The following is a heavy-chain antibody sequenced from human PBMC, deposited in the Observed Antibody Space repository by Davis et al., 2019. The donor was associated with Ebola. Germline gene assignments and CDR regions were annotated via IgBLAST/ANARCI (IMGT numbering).Heavy chain of an antibody. CDR3: ARRRGTYPDWYLDL. CDR1: GGPIGGDL. CDR2: VSHTGSTKT. Sequence: SETLSLTCNVSGGPIGGDLWSWVRQRPGKGLEWMGYVSHTGSTKTNYNPSLKSRLTMAVDTSRNQFSVHRASLTAADTAVYYCARRRGTYPDWYLDLWGRGTLVIVSS. V-gene: IGHV4-59*08. J-gene: IGHJ2*01.